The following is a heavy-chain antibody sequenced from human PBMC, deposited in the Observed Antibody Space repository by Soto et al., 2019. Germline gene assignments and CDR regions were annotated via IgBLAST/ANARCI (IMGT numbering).Heavy chain of an antibody. CDR1: GYTFRNYG. V-gene: IGHV1-18*01. CDR2: ISPYNGNT. D-gene: IGHD3-3*01. Sequence: ASVKVSCKASGYTFRNYGITWVRQAPGQGLEWMAWISPYNGNTNYAQDLQGRVTMTTDTSTSTAYMELRSLTSEDTAMYYCARDLVSGADFWRAYNGGYFDYWGQGTLVTVSS. J-gene: IGHJ4*02. CDR3: ARDLVSGADFWRAYNGGYFDY.